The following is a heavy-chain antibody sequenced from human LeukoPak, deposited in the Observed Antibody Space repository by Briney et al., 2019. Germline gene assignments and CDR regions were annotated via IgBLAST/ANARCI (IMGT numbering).Heavy chain of an antibody. J-gene: IGHJ6*03. CDR1: GGSISSYY. CDR2: IYTSGST. V-gene: IGHV4-4*07. Sequence: SETLPLTCTVSGGSISSYYWSWIRQPAGKGLEWIGRIYTSGSTNYNPSLKSRVTMSVDTSKNQFSLKLSSVTAADTAVYFCAREGSDYYGSGSYYRSYYYYMDVWGKGTTVTISS. D-gene: IGHD3-10*01. CDR3: AREGSDYYGSGSYYRSYYYYMDV.